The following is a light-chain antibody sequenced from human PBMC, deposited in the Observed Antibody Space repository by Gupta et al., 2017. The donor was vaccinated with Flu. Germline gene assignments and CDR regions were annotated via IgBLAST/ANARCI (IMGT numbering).Light chain of an antibody. CDR3: QKYNSARRT. Sequence: GDRVTITCRASQGISNYLAWYQQKPGKVPKLLIYAASTFQSGVPSRFSGSGSGTDFTLTISSLQPEDVATYYCQKYNSARRTFGQGTKVEIK. V-gene: IGKV1-27*01. CDR1: QGISNY. CDR2: AAS. J-gene: IGKJ1*01.